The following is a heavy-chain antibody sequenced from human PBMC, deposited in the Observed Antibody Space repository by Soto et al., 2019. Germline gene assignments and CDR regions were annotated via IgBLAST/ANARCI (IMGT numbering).Heavy chain of an antibody. CDR2: IDPSDSYT. CDR3: ARHIDAASASDH. J-gene: IGHJ5*02. V-gene: IGHV5-10-1*01. D-gene: IGHD2-21*01. Sequence: ESPKISCKGSGYTFTSYWISWVRQMPGKGLEWMGEIDPSDSYTSYSPSFQGHVTISADKSISTAYLQWSSLKASDAAMYYCARHIDAASASDHWGQGTLVTVSS. CDR1: GYTFTSYW.